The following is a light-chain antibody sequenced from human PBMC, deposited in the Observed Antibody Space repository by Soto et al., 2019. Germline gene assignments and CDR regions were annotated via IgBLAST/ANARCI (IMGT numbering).Light chain of an antibody. CDR3: QQRSNWGIT. CDR2: GAS. J-gene: IGKJ5*01. Sequence: EIVLTQSPATLSLSPGERATLSCGASQSVSSNYLACYQQKPGQAPRLLIYGASTRATGIPARFSGSGSETEFTLTISSLEPEDFAVYYCQQRSNWGITFGQGTRLEIK. V-gene: IGKV3D-20*02. CDR1: QSVSSNY.